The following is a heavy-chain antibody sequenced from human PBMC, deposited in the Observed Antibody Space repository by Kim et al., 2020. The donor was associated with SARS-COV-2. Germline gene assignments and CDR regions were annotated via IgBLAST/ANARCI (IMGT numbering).Heavy chain of an antibody. J-gene: IGHJ6*02. CDR2: IYTSGST. CDR3: ARDQVAGTGYTYYYYYGMDV. D-gene: IGHD6-19*01. V-gene: IGHV4-61*02. Sequence: SETLSLTCTVSGGSISSGSYYWSWIRQPAGKGLEWIGRIYTSGSTNYNPSLKSRVTISVDTSKNQFSLKLSSVTAADTAVYYCARDQVAGTGYTYYYYYGMDVWGQGTTVTGAS. CDR1: GGSISSGSYY.